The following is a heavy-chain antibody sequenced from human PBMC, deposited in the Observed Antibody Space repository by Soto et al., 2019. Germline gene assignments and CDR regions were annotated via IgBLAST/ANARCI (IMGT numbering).Heavy chain of an antibody. CDR1: GFTFSSYA. V-gene: IGHV3-23*01. J-gene: IGHJ6*02. CDR3: AKDQSSGWPYYYYGMDV. CDR2: ISGSGGST. Sequence: GGSLRLSCAASGFTFSSYAMSWVRQAPGKGLEWVSAISGSGGSTYYVDSVKGRFTISRDNSKNTLYLQMNSLRAEDTVVYYCAKDQSSGWPYYYYGMDVWGQGTTVTVSS. D-gene: IGHD6-19*01.